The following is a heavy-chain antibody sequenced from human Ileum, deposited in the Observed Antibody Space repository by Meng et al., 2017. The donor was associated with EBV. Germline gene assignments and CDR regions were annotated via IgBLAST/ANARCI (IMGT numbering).Heavy chain of an antibody. CDR2: IYYSGRT. J-gene: IGHJ5*02. V-gene: IGHV4-39*01. CDR1: GGPTDCRSSY. D-gene: IGHD6-13*01. Sequence: QVQHAGPGQVEASVTLSLSCTVSGGPTDCRSSYWVWIRQPPGKGLEWIGSIYYSGRTYYNPSLKSRVTISVDTSKNQFSLKLSSVTAADTAVYYCARPIAAAGWFDPWGQGTLVTVSS. CDR3: ARPIAAAGWFDP.